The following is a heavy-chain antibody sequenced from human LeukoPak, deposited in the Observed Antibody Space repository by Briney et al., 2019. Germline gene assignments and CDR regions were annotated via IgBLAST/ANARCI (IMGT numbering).Heavy chain of an antibody. V-gene: IGHV3-72*01. Sequence: RGSLRLSCDASGFTFSDYHMDWVRQAPGKGLEWVGRSRDKGQSHATEYAASVRGRFTISRDDSKNSLSLQLNSLKTEDTAVYYCARDSKKHSHDYWGQGILVTVSS. CDR1: GFTFSDYH. CDR2: SRDKGQSHAT. CDR3: ARDSKKHSHDY. J-gene: IGHJ4*02. D-gene: IGHD2/OR15-2a*01.